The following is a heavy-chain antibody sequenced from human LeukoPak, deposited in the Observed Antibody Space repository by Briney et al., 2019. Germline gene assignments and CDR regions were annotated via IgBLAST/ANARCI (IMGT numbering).Heavy chain of an antibody. Sequence: PGGSLRLSCAASGFTFSSYWMNWVRQAPGKGLEWVANIKQDGSEKYYVDSVKGRFTISRDNAKNSLYLQMNSLRAEDTAVYYCARPVSSGWYDAFDIWGQGTMVTVSS. D-gene: IGHD6-19*01. CDR1: GFTFSSYW. V-gene: IGHV3-7*01. CDR3: ARPVSSGWYDAFDI. CDR2: IKQDGSEK. J-gene: IGHJ3*02.